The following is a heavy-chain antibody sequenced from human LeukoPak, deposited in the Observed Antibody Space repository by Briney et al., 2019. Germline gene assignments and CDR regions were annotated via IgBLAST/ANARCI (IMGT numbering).Heavy chain of an antibody. Sequence: KSSETLSLTCTVSGYSISSGYYWGWIRQPPGKGLEWIGSIYHSGSTYYNPSLKSRVTISVDTSKNQFSLKLSPVTAADTAVYYCARDFGTGTDINWFDPWGQGTLVTVSS. D-gene: IGHD3/OR15-3a*01. CDR2: IYHSGST. CDR1: GYSISSGYY. J-gene: IGHJ5*02. V-gene: IGHV4-38-2*02. CDR3: ARDFGTGTDINWFDP.